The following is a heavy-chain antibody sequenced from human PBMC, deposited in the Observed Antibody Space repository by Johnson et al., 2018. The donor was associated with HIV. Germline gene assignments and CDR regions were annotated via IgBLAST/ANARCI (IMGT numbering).Heavy chain of an antibody. J-gene: IGHJ3*02. CDR3: ATNRGGAFDI. V-gene: IGHV3-30*03. D-gene: IGHD2/OR15-2a*01. CDR2: ISYDGANK. Sequence: QEQLVESGGGVVQPGRSLRLSCVASRFTFSSYGMHWVRQAPGKGLEWVAVISYDGANKYYADSVKGRFTISRDNSKNTLYLQMHSLRAEDTAVYYCATNRGGAFDIWGQGTMVTVSS. CDR1: RFTFSSYG.